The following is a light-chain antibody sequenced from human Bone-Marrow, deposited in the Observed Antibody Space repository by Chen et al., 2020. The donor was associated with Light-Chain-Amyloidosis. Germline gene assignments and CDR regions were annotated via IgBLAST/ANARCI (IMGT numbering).Light chain of an antibody. Sequence: SYELPQPPSVSVSPGQTARITCSGDDLPTKYAYWYQQKPGQAPVLVIHRDTERPSGISERFSGSSSGTTVTLTINGVQAEDEADYHCQSADSSGTYEVIFGGGTKLTVL. J-gene: IGLJ2*01. CDR2: RDT. V-gene: IGLV3-25*03. CDR3: QSADSSGTYEVI. CDR1: DLPTKY.